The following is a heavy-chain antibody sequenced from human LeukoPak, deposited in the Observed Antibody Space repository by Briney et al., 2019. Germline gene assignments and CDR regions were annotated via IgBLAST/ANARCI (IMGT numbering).Heavy chain of an antibody. CDR3: ARESSVAYDY. CDR1: GYSISNGYY. J-gene: IGHJ4*02. CDR2: IYHRGST. V-gene: IGHV4-38-2*02. Sequence: SETLSLTCTVSGYSISNGYYWGWIRQPPGKGLEWVGSIYHRGSTYYNPSLRSRVTISVDTSKNQFSLKLSSVTAADTAVYYCARESSVAYDYWGQGTLVTVSS. D-gene: IGHD5/OR15-5a*01.